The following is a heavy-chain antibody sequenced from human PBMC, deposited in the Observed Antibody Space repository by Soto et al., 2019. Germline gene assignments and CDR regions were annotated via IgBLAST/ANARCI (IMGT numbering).Heavy chain of an antibody. CDR1: GGSISSSSYY. CDR2: IYYSGST. CDR3: AKDLQVKVASFFFDY. D-gene: IGHD2-15*01. J-gene: IGHJ4*02. V-gene: IGHV4-39*07. Sequence: SETLSLTCTVSGGSISSSSYYWGWIRQPPGKGLEWIGSIYYSGSTYYNPSLKSRVTISVDTSKNQFSLKLSSLRAEDTAVYYCAKDLQVKVASFFFDYWGQGTQVTVSS.